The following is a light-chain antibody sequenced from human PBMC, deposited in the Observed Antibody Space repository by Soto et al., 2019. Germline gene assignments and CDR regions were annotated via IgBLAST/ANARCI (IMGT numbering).Light chain of an antibody. CDR1: QTISCW. CDR2: DAS. Sequence: DIQMTQSPSTLSASVGDTVTITCLASQTISCWLAWYQQRPGKAPNLLIFDASTLESGVPSRFSGSGSGTTFTLTISSLQSDDFATYYCLQYNGYYRTFGQGTKVEIK. V-gene: IGKV1-5*01. CDR3: LQYNGYYRT. J-gene: IGKJ1*01.